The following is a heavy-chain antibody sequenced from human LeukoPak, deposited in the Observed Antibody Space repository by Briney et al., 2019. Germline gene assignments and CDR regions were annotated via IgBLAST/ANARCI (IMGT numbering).Heavy chain of an antibody. V-gene: IGHV4-38-2*02. Sequence: SETLSLTCTVSGYSISSGYYWGWIRQPPGKGLEWIGEINHSGSTNYNPSLKSRVTISVDTSKNQFSLKLSSVTAADTAVYYCARERRDYWGQGTLVTVSS. CDR2: INHSGST. CDR3: ARERRDY. J-gene: IGHJ4*02. CDR1: GYSISSGYY.